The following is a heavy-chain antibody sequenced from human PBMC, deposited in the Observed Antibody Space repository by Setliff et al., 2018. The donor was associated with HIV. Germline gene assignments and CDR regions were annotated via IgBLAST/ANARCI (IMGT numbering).Heavy chain of an antibody. D-gene: IGHD6-13*01. CDR2: INHSGRT. Sequence: PSETLSLTCDVSGFSISSRYYWGWIRQSPGKGLEWIGEINHSGRTKYNPSLKSRVTTSVDTSKNQFSLRLSSVTAADTAVYYCVRVSCSSRYSIPRNYYYSMDVWGEGTTVTVSS. CDR3: VRVSCSSRYSIPRNYYYSMDV. V-gene: IGHV4-38-2*01. CDR1: GFSISSRYY. J-gene: IGHJ6*03.